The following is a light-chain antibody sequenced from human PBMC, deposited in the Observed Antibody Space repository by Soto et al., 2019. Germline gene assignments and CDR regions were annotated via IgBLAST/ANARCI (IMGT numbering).Light chain of an antibody. CDR3: QQSYTTPRT. CDR1: QSISSY. CDR2: AAS. J-gene: IGKJ1*01. Sequence: DIQMAQSPSSLSASVGDRVIITCRASQSISSYLNWYQQKPGKAPNLLIYAASSLQSGVPSRFSGSGSGTDFTLSISSLQPEDFATYYCQQSYTTPRTFGQGTKVEFK. V-gene: IGKV1-39*01.